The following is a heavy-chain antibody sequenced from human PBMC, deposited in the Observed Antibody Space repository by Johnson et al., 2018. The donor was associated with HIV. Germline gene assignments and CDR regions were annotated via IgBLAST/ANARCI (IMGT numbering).Heavy chain of an antibody. D-gene: IGHD5-18*01. CDR2: ISYDGSNK. J-gene: IGHJ3*02. Sequence: QVQLVESGGGVVQPGRSLRLSCAASGFTFSSYGMHWVRQAPGKGLEWVAVISYDGSNKYYADSVKGRFTISRDNSKNTLYLQMNSLRAEDTAVYYCAKERAYIRTFDIWGQGTLVTVSS. CDR1: GFTFSSYG. V-gene: IGHV3-30*18. CDR3: AKERAYIRTFDI.